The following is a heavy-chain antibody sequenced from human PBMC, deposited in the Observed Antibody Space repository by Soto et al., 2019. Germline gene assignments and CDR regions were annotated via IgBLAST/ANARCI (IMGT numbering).Heavy chain of an antibody. CDR1: GYTFTSYG. Sequence: GASVKVSCKASGYTFTSYGISWVRQAPGQGLEWMGWISAYNGNTNYAQKLQGRVTMTTDTSTSTAYMELRSPRSDDTAVYYCARDLSVVTAISPPNYWGQGTLVTVSS. J-gene: IGHJ4*02. V-gene: IGHV1-18*04. CDR3: ARDLSVVTAISPPNY. CDR2: ISAYNGNT. D-gene: IGHD2-21*02.